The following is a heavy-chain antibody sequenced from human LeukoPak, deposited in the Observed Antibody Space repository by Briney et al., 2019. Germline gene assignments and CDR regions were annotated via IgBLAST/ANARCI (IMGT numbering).Heavy chain of an antibody. D-gene: IGHD6-13*01. Sequence: GGSLRLSCAASGFTFSSYAMYWVRQAPGKGLEYVSAISTNGGSTYYANSVKGRFTISRDNSKNTLYLQMGSLRAEDMAVYYCVGGSSWYRGIDYWGQGTLVTVSS. CDR1: GFTFSSYA. J-gene: IGHJ4*02. CDR3: VGGSSWYRGIDY. CDR2: ISTNGGST. V-gene: IGHV3-64*01.